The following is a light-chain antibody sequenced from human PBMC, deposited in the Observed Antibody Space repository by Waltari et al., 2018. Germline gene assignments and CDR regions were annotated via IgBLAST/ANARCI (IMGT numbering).Light chain of an antibody. V-gene: IGKV1-39*01. J-gene: IGKJ1*01. CDR1: QNSSNR. CDR3: QQGYTTPRTYNNPRT. CDR2: QAA. Sequence: DIQMTQFPSSLSASVGDRVSITCRASQNSSNRLNWYQHKPGKAPTPLIYQAATLQTGVPSRFAGSESETDFTLTISNLRPEDFATYYCQQGYTTPRTYNNPRTFGQGTQVE.